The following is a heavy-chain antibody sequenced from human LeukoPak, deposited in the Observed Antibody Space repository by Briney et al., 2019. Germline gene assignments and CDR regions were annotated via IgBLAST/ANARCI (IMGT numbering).Heavy chain of an antibody. CDR1: GFTFGSYW. Sequence: PGGSLRLSCAASGFTFGSYWMSWVRQAPGKGLEWVATIKKDGSAKYYVDSVKGRFTISKDNAENSLFLQMSSLRAEDTAVYYCARLSGEVTVFVYWGQGTLVTVSS. CDR2: IKKDGSAK. CDR3: ARLSGEVTVFVY. J-gene: IGHJ4*02. D-gene: IGHD2-21*02. V-gene: IGHV3-7*01.